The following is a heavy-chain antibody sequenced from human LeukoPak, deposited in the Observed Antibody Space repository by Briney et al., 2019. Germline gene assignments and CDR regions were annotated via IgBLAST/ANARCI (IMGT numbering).Heavy chain of an antibody. CDR3: ARGLGVDY. D-gene: IGHD3-16*01. V-gene: IGHV4-34*01. Sequence: PSETLSLTCAVYGGSFSGYYWSWIRQPPGKGLEWIGEINHSGSTNYNPSLKSRVTISVDTSKNQFSLKLSSVTAAGTAVYYCARGLGVDYWGQGTLVTVSS. J-gene: IGHJ4*02. CDR2: INHSGST. CDR1: GGSFSGYY.